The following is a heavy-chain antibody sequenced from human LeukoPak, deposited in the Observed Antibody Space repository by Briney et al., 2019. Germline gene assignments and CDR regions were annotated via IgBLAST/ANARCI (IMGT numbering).Heavy chain of an antibody. CDR1: VYTFTGYY. CDR2: IKPNSRGT. Sequence: GASVKVSCKASVYTFTGYYMHWVRQAPGQGLEWMGWIKPNSRGTNYAQKLQGRVTMTRDTSISTAYMELSRLRSDDTAVYYCARAEVYYGMDVWGQGTTVTVSS. V-gene: IGHV1-2*02. J-gene: IGHJ6*02. CDR3: ARAEVYYGMDV.